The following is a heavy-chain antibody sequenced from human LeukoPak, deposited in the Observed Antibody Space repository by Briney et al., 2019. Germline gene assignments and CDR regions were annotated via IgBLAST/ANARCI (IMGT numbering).Heavy chain of an antibody. V-gene: IGHV4-59*13. D-gene: IGHD2-2*01. CDR3: ARLPAARGGLDY. J-gene: IGHJ4*02. Sequence: SETLSLTCTVSGGSISSYYWSWIRQPPGKGLEWIGYIYYSGSTNYNPSLKSRVTISVDTSKNQFSLKLSSVTAADTAVYYCARLPAARGGLDYWGQGTLVTVSS. CDR2: IYYSGST. CDR1: GGSISSYY.